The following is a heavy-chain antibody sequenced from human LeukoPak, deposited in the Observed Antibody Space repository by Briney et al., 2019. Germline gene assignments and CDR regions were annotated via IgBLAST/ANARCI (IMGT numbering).Heavy chain of an antibody. V-gene: IGHV4-39*01. CDR1: GGSISSSSYY. CDR3: ARRWELLPGFDP. D-gene: IGHD1-26*01. J-gene: IGHJ5*02. Sequence: SETLSLICTVSGGSISSSSYYWGWIRQPPGKGLEWIGSIYYSGSTYYNPSLKSRVTISVDTSKNQFSLKLSSVTAADTAVYYCARRWELLPGFDPWGQGTLVTVSS. CDR2: IYYSGST.